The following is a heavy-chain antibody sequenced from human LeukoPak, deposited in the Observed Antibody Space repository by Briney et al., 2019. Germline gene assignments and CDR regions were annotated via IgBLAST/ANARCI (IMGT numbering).Heavy chain of an antibody. V-gene: IGHV1-2*02. J-gene: IGHJ6*03. CDR3: ARGGLPAFYYYMDV. CDR2: INPNSGGT. Sequence: ASVKVSCKASGFTFTGYYMHWVRQAPGQGLEWMGWINPNSGGTNYAQKFQGRVTMTRDTSITTAYMELNRLRSDDTAVYYCARGGLPAFYYYMDVWGKGTTVTVSS. D-gene: IGHD1-26*01. CDR1: GFTFTGYY.